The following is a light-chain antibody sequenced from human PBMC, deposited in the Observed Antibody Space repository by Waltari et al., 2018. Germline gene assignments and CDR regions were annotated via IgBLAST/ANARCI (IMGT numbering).Light chain of an antibody. CDR2: QDS. V-gene: IGLV3-1*01. CDR1: QLGDKY. CDR3: QAWDSSTF. Sequence: SYELTQPPSVSVSPRQTASITCPGDQLGDKYACWYQQKPGQSPVLVIYQDSKRPSGIPERFSGSNSGNTATLTISGTQAMDEADYYCQAWDSSTFFGGGTKLTVL. J-gene: IGLJ2*01.